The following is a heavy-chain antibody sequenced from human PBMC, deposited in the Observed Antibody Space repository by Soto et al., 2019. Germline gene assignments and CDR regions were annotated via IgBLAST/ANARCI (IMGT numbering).Heavy chain of an antibody. CDR3: AKDTAVAGYYYYYMEV. D-gene: IGHD6-19*01. J-gene: IGHJ6*03. CDR2: ISGSGGST. CDR1: GFTFSSYA. V-gene: IGHV3-23*01. Sequence: PGGSLRLSCAASGFTFSSYAMSWVRQAPGKGLEWVSAISGSGGSTYYADSVKGRFTISRDNSKNTLYLQMNSLRAEDTAVYYCAKDTAVAGYYYYYMEVWGKGTTATVSS.